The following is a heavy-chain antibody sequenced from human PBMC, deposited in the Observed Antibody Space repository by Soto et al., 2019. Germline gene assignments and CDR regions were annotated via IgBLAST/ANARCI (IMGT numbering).Heavy chain of an antibody. Sequence: PTETVSLTCTVSDGAISSSSYYWSWIRQPPGKGLEWIGSIYYSGSTYYNPSLKSRVTISVDTSKNQFSLKLSSVTAADTAVYYCARLHYYDSSGVYWGQGTLVTVSS. J-gene: IGHJ4*02. V-gene: IGHV4-39*01. CDR3: ARLHYYDSSGVY. CDR1: DGAISSSSYY. CDR2: IYYSGST. D-gene: IGHD3-22*01.